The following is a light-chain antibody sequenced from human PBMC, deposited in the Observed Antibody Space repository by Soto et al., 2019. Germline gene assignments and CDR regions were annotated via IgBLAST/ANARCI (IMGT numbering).Light chain of an antibody. J-gene: IGKJ4*01. CDR3: QQYNAWPFT. Sequence: EIVSTQSPGTLSLSPGERATLSCRASQSITNNYLAWYQQKPGQAPRLLIYGASSRATGIPDRFSGSGSGTDFALTISSLQSEDFAVYYCQQYNAWPFTFGGGTKVDIK. V-gene: IGKV3-20*01. CDR1: QSITNNY. CDR2: GAS.